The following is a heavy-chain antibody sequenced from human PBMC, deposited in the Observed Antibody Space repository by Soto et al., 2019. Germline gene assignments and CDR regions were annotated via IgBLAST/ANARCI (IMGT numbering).Heavy chain of an antibody. CDR1: GFTFSDYV. Sequence: PWGSLRLSCAASGFTFSDYVMSWVRQAPGKGLEWVSGISASGGSSYDVDSVRGRFTISRDNSKNTLFLQMNSLTDEDTAVYYCAKGGDYWSGFSPDWGQGTLVTVSS. D-gene: IGHD3-3*01. V-gene: IGHV3-23*01. CDR2: ISASGGSS. J-gene: IGHJ4*02. CDR3: AKGGDYWSGFSPD.